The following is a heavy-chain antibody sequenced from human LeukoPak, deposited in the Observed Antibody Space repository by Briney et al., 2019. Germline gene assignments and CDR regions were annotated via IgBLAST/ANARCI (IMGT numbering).Heavy chain of an antibody. Sequence: GGSLRLSCAASGFTFTSYAMSWVRQTPGKGLEWVSFISDSSAGDSTYYADSGRGRFTISRDSSKSTLYLPMTSLRGEDTAVYYCTKVSTTGVGGRGYFDQWGQGTQVTVSS. J-gene: IGHJ4*02. CDR3: TKVSTTGVGGRGYFDQ. V-gene: IGHV3-23*01. CDR2: ISDSSAGDST. CDR1: GFTFTSYA. D-gene: IGHD3-3*01.